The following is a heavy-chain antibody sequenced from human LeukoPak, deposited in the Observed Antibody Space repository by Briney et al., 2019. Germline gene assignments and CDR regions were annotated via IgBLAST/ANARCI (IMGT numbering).Heavy chain of an antibody. Sequence: PGGSLRLSCAASGFTFSSYSMSWIRQAPGKGLEWVSYISSSSSTIYYADSVKGRFTISRDNAKNSLYLQMNSLRAEDTAVYYCARDATIFGVVITDYWGQGTLVTVSS. CDR2: ISSSSSTI. CDR3: ARDATIFGVVITDY. J-gene: IGHJ4*02. CDR1: GFTFSSYS. D-gene: IGHD3-3*01. V-gene: IGHV3-48*01.